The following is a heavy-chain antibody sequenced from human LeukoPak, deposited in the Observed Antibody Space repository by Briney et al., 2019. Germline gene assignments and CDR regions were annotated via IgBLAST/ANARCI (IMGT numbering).Heavy chain of an antibody. CDR3: ARSRKNDCTSTSCYTDY. CDR2: IYYSGST. J-gene: IGHJ4*02. Sequence: SETLSLTCTVSGGSISSSNYYWGWIRQPPGKGLEWIGSIYYSGSTYYNPSLKSRVTISVDTAKNQFSLKLNSLTAADTAVYYCARSRKNDCTSTSCYTDYWGQGALVTVSS. D-gene: IGHD2-2*02. V-gene: IGHV4-39*01. CDR1: GGSISSSNYY.